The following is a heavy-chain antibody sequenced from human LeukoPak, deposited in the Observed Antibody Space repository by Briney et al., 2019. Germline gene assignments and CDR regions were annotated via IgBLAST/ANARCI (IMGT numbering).Heavy chain of an antibody. V-gene: IGHV5-51*01. Sequence: GESLKISCKGSGYSFTSYWIGWVRQMPGKGLEWMGIIYPGDSDTRYSPSFQGQVTISADKSISTAYLQWSSLKASETAMYYCARQTTIFGVGPNPRSYNWFDPWGQGTLVTVSS. J-gene: IGHJ5*02. CDR2: IYPGDSDT. CDR1: GYSFTSYW. D-gene: IGHD3-3*01. CDR3: ARQTTIFGVGPNPRSYNWFDP.